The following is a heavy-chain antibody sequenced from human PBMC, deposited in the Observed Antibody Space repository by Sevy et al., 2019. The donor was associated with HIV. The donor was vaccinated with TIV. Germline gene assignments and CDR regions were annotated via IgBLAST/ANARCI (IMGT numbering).Heavy chain of an antibody. V-gene: IGHV3-23*01. D-gene: IGHD1-26*01. CDR2: ISGSGGST. CDR1: GFTFSSYA. J-gene: IGHJ4*02. Sequence: GGSLRLSCAASGFTFSSYAMSWVRQAPGKGLEWVSAISGSGGSTYYADSVKGRFTISRDNSKNTLYLQKNSLRAEDTAVYYCSKDLISGSYGGVFDYWGQGTLVTVSS. CDR3: SKDLISGSYGGVFDY.